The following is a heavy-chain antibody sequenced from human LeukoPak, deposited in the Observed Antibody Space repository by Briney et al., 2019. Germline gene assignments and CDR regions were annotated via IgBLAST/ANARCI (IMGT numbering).Heavy chain of an antibody. CDR3: ARAVVRGVRGPHYMDV. D-gene: IGHD3-10*01. CDR1: GGTFSSYA. J-gene: IGHJ6*03. CDR2: ISAYNGNT. V-gene: IGHV1-18*01. Sequence: GASVKVSCKASGGTFSSYAISWVRQAPGQGLEWMGWISAYNGNTNYAQNLQGRVTMTTDTSTSAPYMELRSLRSDDTAVYYCARAVVRGVRGPHYMDVWGKGTTVTVSS.